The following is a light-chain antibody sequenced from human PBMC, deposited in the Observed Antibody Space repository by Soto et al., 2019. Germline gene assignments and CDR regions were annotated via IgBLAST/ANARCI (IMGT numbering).Light chain of an antibody. Sequence: DIQMTESPSTPSASLGDRVNITCRASQTISRWLAWYQQRPGKAPKLLIYDASSLDSGVPSRFSGSGSGTEFTLTISSLQPDDSATYYCQQYTTYWTFGQGTKVDIK. CDR2: DAS. J-gene: IGKJ1*01. CDR3: QQYTTYWT. CDR1: QTISRW. V-gene: IGKV1-5*01.